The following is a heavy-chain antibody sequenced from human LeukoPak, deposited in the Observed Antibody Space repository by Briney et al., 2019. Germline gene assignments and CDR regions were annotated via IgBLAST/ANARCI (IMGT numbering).Heavy chain of an antibody. CDR2: IIPIFGTA. CDR1: GGTFSSYA. Sequence: SVKVSCKASGGTFSSYAISWVRQAPGQGLEWMGGIIPIFGTANYAQKFQGRVTITADESTSTAYMELSSLRSEDTAVYYCARDFWYYGSGSYYNVLDYWGQGTLVTVSS. CDR3: ARDFWYYGSGSYYNVLDY. J-gene: IGHJ4*02. V-gene: IGHV1-69*13. D-gene: IGHD3-10*01.